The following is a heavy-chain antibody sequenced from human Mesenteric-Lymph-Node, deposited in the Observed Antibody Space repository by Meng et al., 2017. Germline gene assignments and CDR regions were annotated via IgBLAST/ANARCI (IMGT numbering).Heavy chain of an antibody. J-gene: IGHJ4*02. CDR1: GFTFSSYS. CDR2: ISSSSSYI. CDR3: ARGGGSGNPLY. Sequence: GGSLGLSCAASGFTFSSYSMNWVRQAPGKGLEWVSSISSSSSYIYYADSVKGRFTISRDNAKNSLYLQMNSLRAEDTAVYYCARGGGSGNPLYWGQGTLVTVSS. V-gene: IGHV3-21*01. D-gene: IGHD3-10*01.